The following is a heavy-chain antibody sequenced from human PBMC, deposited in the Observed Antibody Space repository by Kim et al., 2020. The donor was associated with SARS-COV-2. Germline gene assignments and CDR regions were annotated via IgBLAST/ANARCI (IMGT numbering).Heavy chain of an antibody. J-gene: IGHJ6*02. V-gene: IGHV4-59*01. CDR3: ASRYCSGGSCHYGMDV. Sequence: SLKSRGTISVDTSKNQFSLKLSSVTAADTAVYYCASRYCSGGSCHYGMDVWGQGTTVTSP. D-gene: IGHD2-15*01.